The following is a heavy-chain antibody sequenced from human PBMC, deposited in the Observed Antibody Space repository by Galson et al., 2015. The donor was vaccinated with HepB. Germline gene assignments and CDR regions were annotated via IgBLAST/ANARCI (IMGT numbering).Heavy chain of an antibody. CDR1: GFTFISYA. J-gene: IGHJ6*02. CDR2: ISGSGSIT. CDR3: AKDRGYDTNYYGMDV. V-gene: IGHV3-23*01. D-gene: IGHD3-10*01. Sequence: SLRLSCAASGFTFISYAMTWVRQAPGKGLEWVSGISGSGSITYYVDSLKGRFTISRDNPKNTLYLQMNSLRAEDTAVYYCAKDRGYDTNYYGMDVWGQGTTVTVSS.